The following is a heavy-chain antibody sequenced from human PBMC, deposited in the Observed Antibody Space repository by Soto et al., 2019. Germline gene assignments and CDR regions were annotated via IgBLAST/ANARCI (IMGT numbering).Heavy chain of an antibody. CDR2: ISPYNGDT. CDR1: GYTFISYG. CDR3: ARDLIMRFQWGRVRAPQYTYFGMEV. J-gene: IGHJ6*02. V-gene: IGHV1-18*01. D-gene: IGHD5-18*01. Sequence: QVQLVQSGPEVRKPGASVKVSCRTSGYTFISYGISWVRQAHGQGLEWMGRISPYNGDTKYADNFQGRVTLTTDTSTNTANMEMTILRSDDPAVYCCARDLIMRFQWGRVRAPQYTYFGMEVWGQGTPVTVSS.